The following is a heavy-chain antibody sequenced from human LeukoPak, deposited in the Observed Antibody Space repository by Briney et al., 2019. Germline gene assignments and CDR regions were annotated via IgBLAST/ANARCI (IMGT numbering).Heavy chain of an antibody. J-gene: IGHJ6*02. CDR3: ARHHHTPAKYSSSPSYGMDV. V-gene: IGHV5-10-1*01. Sequence: GESLKISCKGSGYSFTSYWISWVRQMPGKGLEWMGRIDPSDSYTNYSPSFQGHVTISADKSISTAYLQWSSLKASDTAMYYCARHHHTPAKYSSSPSYGMDVWGQGTTATVSS. D-gene: IGHD6-13*01. CDR1: GYSFTSYW. CDR2: IDPSDSYT.